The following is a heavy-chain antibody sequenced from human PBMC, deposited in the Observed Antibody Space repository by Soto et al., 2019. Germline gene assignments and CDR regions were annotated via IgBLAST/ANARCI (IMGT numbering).Heavy chain of an antibody. J-gene: IGHJ4*02. CDR1: GGTFSSDT. CDR3: ARDQPASAQFDY. CDR2: IIPILGIA. Sequence: ASVKVSCKASGGTFSSDTISWVRQAPGQGLEWMGRIIPILGIANYAQKFQGRVTITADKSTSTAYMELSSLRSEDTAVYYCARDQPASAQFDYWGQGTLVTVSS. D-gene: IGHD2-2*01. V-gene: IGHV1-69*04.